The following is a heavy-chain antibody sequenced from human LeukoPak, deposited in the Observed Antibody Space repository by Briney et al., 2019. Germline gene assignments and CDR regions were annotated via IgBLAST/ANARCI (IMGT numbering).Heavy chain of an antibody. D-gene: IGHD6-13*01. J-gene: IGHJ4*02. V-gene: IGHV1-18*01. CDR3: ARGARSSSPDY. Sequence: GASVKVSCKASGYTFTTYGITWVRQAPGQGLEWMGWINPYNGNTNSAQKLQGRVTMTTEKSTSTAYMELRTLRSDDTAVYFCARGARSSSPDYWGQGTLVTVSS. CDR1: GYTFTTYG. CDR2: INPYNGNT.